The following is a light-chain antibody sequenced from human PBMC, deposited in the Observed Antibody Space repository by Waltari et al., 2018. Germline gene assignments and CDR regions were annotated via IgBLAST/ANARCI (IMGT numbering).Light chain of an antibody. J-gene: IGKJ2*01. CDR3: QQCHSYS. CDR2: KAS. Sequence: DIQMTQSPSTLSASVGYRVTITCRASQSVRTWLAWYQQKPGKAPKLLIYKASSLESGVPSRFSGSGSGTEFTLTISSLQPDDFATYYCQQCHSYSFGQGTKVEI. V-gene: IGKV1-5*03. CDR1: QSVRTW.